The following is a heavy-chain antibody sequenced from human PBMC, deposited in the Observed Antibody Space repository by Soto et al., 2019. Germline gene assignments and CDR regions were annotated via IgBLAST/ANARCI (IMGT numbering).Heavy chain of an antibody. CDR1: GFRFGVYW. V-gene: IGHV3-7*01. CDR2: IKFEAIEK. D-gene: IGHD3-10*01. CDR3: GRDSGYGSAIPVNHYLDS. J-gene: IGHJ4*02. Sequence: GXSTSLSCSASGFRFGVYWMSWVRPAPGEGLEWVANIKFEAIEKKYLDSVKGRLIMSRDNAKNSLYLQMDSLRPKDTAIFYCGRDSGYGSAIPVNHYLDSGAQEALVAFSS.